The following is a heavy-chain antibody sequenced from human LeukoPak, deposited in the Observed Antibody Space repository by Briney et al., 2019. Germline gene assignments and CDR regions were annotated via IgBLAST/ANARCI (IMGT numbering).Heavy chain of an antibody. CDR2: IYPGDSDT. CDR1: GYSFTSYW. Sequence: GESLKISCKGSGYSFTSYWIGWVRQMPGKGLERMGIIYPGDSDTRYSPSFQGQVTISADKSISTAYLQWSSLKALDTAMYYCARQDVGAAAGLNWFDPWGQGTLVTVSS. CDR3: ARQDVGAAAGLNWFDP. D-gene: IGHD6-13*01. J-gene: IGHJ5*02. V-gene: IGHV5-51*01.